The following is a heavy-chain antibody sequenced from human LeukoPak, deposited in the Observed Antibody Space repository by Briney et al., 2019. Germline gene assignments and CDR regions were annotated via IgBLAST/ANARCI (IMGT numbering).Heavy chain of an antibody. CDR1: GVSFSGYY. J-gene: IGHJ4*02. CDR2: INHSGST. V-gene: IGHV4-34*01. D-gene: IGHD2-15*01. CDR3: ASLGTYCSGGSCYSFDY. Sequence: PADTLSLPCAVYGVSFSGYYWSWIRQPPGKRLEWIGEINHSGSTNYNPSLKSRVTISVDTSKNQLYLKLSSVTAADMAVYYCASLGTYCSGGSCYSFDYWGQGTLVTVSP.